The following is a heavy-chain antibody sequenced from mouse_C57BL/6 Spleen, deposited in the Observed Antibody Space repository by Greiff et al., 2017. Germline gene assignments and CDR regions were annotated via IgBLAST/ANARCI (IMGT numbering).Heavy chain of an antibody. CDR3: ARPYGNYLDYAMDD. CDR1: GYAFSSSW. J-gene: IGHJ4*01. CDR2: IYPGDGDT. D-gene: IGHD2-1*01. V-gene: IGHV1-82*01. Sequence: QVQLQQSGPELVKPGASVKISCKASGYAFSSSWMNWVKQRPGKGLEWIGRIYPGDGDTNYNGKFKGKATLTADKSSSTAYMQLSSLTSEDSAVYFGARPYGNYLDYAMDDWGQGTSVTVSS.